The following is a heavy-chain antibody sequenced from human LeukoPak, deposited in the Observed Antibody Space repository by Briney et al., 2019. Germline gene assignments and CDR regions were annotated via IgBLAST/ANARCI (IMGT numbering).Heavy chain of an antibody. D-gene: IGHD3-10*01. J-gene: IGHJ6*03. V-gene: IGHV3-21*01. CDR1: GFTFSSYS. Sequence: GGSLRLSCAASGFTFSSYSMNWVRQAPGKGLEWVSSISSSSSYIYYADSVKGRFTISRDNAKNSLYLQMNSLRAEDTAVYYCAREGSSGGNYYYMDVWGKGTTVTISS. CDR2: ISSSSSYI. CDR3: AREGSSGGNYYYMDV.